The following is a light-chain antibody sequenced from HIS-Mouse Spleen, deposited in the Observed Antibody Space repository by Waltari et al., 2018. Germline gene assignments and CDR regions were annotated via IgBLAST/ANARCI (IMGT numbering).Light chain of an antibody. CDR1: SSDVGSYNL. CDR2: EGS. CDR3: CSYAGSSTFEV. J-gene: IGLJ3*02. Sequence: QSALTQPASVSGSPGQSITIPCTGPSSDVGSYNLVSWYQQHPGKAPKPMIYEGSKRPSGVSNRFSGSKSGNTASLTISGLQAEDEADYYCCSYAGSSTFEVFGGGTKLTVL. V-gene: IGLV2-23*03.